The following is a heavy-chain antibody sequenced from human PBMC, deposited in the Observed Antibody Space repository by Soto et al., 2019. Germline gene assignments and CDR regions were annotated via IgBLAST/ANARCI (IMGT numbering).Heavy chain of an antibody. J-gene: IGHJ4*02. Sequence: DVQLVESGGGLAQPGGSLRLSCAASEFTFSSYSINWVRQAPGKGLEWISYISSSGRTIDYADSVKGRFSISRDNAKNSLFLQMNSLRADDTAVYYCARNFFCGGDCYLYYYDYWGQGTLVTVSS. CDR3: ARNFFCGGDCYLYYYDY. D-gene: IGHD2-21*01. CDR2: ISSSGRTI. CDR1: EFTFSSYS. V-gene: IGHV3-48*01.